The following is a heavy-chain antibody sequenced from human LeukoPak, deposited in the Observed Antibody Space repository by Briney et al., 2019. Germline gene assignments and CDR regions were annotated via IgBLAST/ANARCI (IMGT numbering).Heavy chain of an antibody. CDR1: GGSISSGGYS. CDR2: IYHSGST. Sequence: SETLSLTCAVSGGSISSGGYSWSWIRQPPGKGREWIGYIYHSGSTYYNPSLKSRVTISVDRSKNQFSLKLSSVTAADTAVYYCARGYYGSGSYNWFDPWGQGTLVTVSS. J-gene: IGHJ5*02. CDR3: ARGYYGSGSYNWFDP. V-gene: IGHV4-30-2*01. D-gene: IGHD3-10*01.